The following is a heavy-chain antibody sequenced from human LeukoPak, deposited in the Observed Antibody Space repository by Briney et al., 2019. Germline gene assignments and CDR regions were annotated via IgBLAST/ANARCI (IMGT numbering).Heavy chain of an antibody. CDR2: ISSSSSYI. Sequence: GGSLRLSCAASGFTFSSYSMNWVRQAPGKGLEWVSSISSSSSYIYYADSVKGRFTISRDNAKNSLYLQMNSPRAEDTAVYYCASLTRRGQITMVDYWGQGTLVTVSS. CDR3: ASLTRRGQITMVDY. CDR1: GFTFSSYS. V-gene: IGHV3-21*01. J-gene: IGHJ4*02. D-gene: IGHD3-10*01.